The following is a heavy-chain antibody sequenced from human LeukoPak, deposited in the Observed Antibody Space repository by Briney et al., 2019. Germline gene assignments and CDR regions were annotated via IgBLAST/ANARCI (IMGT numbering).Heavy chain of an antibody. CDR2: IYYSGST. CDR3: RSGRNSGYDYKHLYYYYMDV. Sequence: SETLSLTCTVSGGSISSSSYYWGWIRQPPGKGLEWIGSIYYSGSTYYNPSLKSRVTISVDTSKNQFSLKLSSVTAADTAVYYCRSGRNSGYDYKHLYYYYMDVWGKGTTVTVSS. V-gene: IGHV4-39*07. D-gene: IGHD5-12*01. J-gene: IGHJ6*03. CDR1: GGSISSSSYY.